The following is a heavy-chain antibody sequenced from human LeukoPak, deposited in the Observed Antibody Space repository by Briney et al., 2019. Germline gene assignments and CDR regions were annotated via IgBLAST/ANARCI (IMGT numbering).Heavy chain of an antibody. CDR3: TTYGSGDAFDI. Sequence: GGSLRLSCAASGFTFSNTWMSWVRQAPGKGLEWVGRIKSKTDGGTTDYAAPMKGRFTISRDDSKNTLYLQMNSLKTEDTAVYYCTTYGSGDAFDIWGQGTVVTVSS. D-gene: IGHD6-19*01. CDR2: IKSKTDGGTT. J-gene: IGHJ3*02. V-gene: IGHV3-15*01. CDR1: GFTFSNTW.